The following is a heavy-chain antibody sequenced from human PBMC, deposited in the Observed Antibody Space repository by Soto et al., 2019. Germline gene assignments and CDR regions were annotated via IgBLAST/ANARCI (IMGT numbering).Heavy chain of an antibody. CDR3: ARGAQYCSGGSCPDPKYYYYGMDV. Sequence: QVQLVESGGGVVQPGRSLRLSCAASGFTFSSYAMHWVRQAPGKGLEWVAVISYDGSNKYYADSVKGRFTISRDNSKNTLXXQXNXXRAEDTAVYYCARGAQYCSGGSCPDPKYYYYGMDVWGQGTTVTVSS. CDR2: ISYDGSNK. V-gene: IGHV3-30-3*01. J-gene: IGHJ6*02. D-gene: IGHD2-15*01. CDR1: GFTFSSYA.